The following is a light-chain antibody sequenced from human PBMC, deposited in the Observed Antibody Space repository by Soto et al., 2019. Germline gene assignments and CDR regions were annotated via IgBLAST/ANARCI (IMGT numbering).Light chain of an antibody. J-gene: IGLJ3*02. CDR2: EGT. CDR1: SNNIGSYNL. Sequence: QSVLIQPASVSGSPGQSITISCTGTSNNIGSYNLVSWYQQYPGRAPNLMIYEGTKRPSGIFNRFSGSKSGNTASMTISGLQAEDEADYYCCSYAGNNAWVFGGGTKLTVL. V-gene: IGLV2-23*01. CDR3: CSYAGNNAWV.